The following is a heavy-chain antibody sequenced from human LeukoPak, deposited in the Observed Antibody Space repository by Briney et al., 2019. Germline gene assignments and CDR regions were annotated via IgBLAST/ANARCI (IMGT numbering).Heavy chain of an antibody. CDR3: ARGKWYTYGYGDY. V-gene: IGHV3-48*01. J-gene: IGHJ4*02. CDR1: GFIFSSYG. Sequence: GGSLRLSCVASGFIFSSYGMNWVRQAPGKGLEWVSYISSSSGTIYYADSVKDRFTISRDKAKSSLYLQMNSLRVEDTAVYYCARGKWYTYGYGDYWGQGALVTVSS. CDR2: ISSSSGTI. D-gene: IGHD5-18*01.